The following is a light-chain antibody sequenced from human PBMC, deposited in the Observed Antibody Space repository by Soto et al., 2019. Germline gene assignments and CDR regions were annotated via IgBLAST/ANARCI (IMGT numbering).Light chain of an antibody. J-gene: IGLJ2*01. CDR1: SSDVGGYNY. CDR3: SSYTSSSTPG. Sequence: QSALTQPASVSGSPGQSITISCTGTSSDVGGYNYVSWYQQHPGEAPKLMIYEVSNRPSGVSNRFSGSKSGNTTSLTISGLQAEDEADYYCSSYTSSSTPGIGGGTQLTVL. CDR2: EVS. V-gene: IGLV2-14*01.